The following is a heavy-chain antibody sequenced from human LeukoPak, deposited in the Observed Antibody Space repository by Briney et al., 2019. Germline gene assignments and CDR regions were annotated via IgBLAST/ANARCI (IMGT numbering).Heavy chain of an antibody. CDR2: ISYDGSNK. CDR3: AREAITMVRGVISAFDY. CDR1: GFTFSSYA. Sequence: TGGSLRLSCAASGFTFSSYAMHWVRQAPGKGLEWVAVISYDGSNKYYADSVKGRFTISRDNSKNTLYLQMNSLRAEDTAVYYCAREAITMVRGVISAFDYWGQGTLVTVSS. V-gene: IGHV3-30*04. J-gene: IGHJ4*02. D-gene: IGHD3-10*01.